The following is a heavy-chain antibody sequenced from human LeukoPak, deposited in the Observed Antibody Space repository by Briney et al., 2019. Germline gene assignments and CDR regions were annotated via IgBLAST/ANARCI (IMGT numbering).Heavy chain of an antibody. CDR1: GFTFTIYA. V-gene: IGHV3-23*01. Sequence: GESLRLSCAASGFTFTIYALTWVRQAPGRGLEWVSIIGGDGVNTYYADSVKGRFTISKDNSKNTLYLQINSLRVEDTAVYFCAKKMGNGAFYAFDSWGQGTLVTVSS. D-gene: IGHD2-8*01. CDR2: IGGDGVNT. CDR3: AKKMGNGAFYAFDS. J-gene: IGHJ4*02.